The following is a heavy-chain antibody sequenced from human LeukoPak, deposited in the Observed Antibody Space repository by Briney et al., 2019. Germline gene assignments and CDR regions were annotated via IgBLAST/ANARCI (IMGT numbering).Heavy chain of an antibody. CDR1: GFTFDDYA. CDR2: ISWNSGSI. Sequence: PGRSLRLSCAASGFTFDDYAMHWVRQAPGKGLERVSGISWNSGSIGYADSVKGRFTISRDNAKNSLYLQMNSLRAEDTALYYCTVAGTSPNFDYWGQGTLVTVSS. V-gene: IGHV3-9*01. J-gene: IGHJ4*02. CDR3: TVAGTSPNFDY. D-gene: IGHD6-19*01.